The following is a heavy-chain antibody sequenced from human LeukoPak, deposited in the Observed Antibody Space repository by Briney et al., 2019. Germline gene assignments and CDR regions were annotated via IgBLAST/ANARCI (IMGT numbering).Heavy chain of an antibody. D-gene: IGHD3-22*01. V-gene: IGHV3-30*18. Sequence: GGSLRLSCAASGFTFSSYGMHWVRQAPGKGLEWVAVISYDGSNKYYADSVKGRFTISRDNSKNTLYLQMNSLRAEDTAVYYCAKDRDDSSGYYSTRVFDCWGQGTLVTVSS. J-gene: IGHJ5*01. CDR1: GFTFSSYG. CDR3: AKDRDDSSGYYSTRVFDC. CDR2: ISYDGSNK.